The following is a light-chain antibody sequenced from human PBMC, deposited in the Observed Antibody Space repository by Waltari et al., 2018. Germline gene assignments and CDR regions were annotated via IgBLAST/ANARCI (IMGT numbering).Light chain of an antibody. V-gene: IGKV1-39*01. Sequence: DIQMTQSPSSLSASVGARVTITCRARQSISSYLNWYQQKPGKAPKLLIYAASSLQSGVPSRFSGSGSGTDFTLTISRLQPEDLATYYCQQSYNTPRTFGQGTKVEIK. J-gene: IGKJ1*01. CDR1: QSISSY. CDR3: QQSYNTPRT. CDR2: AAS.